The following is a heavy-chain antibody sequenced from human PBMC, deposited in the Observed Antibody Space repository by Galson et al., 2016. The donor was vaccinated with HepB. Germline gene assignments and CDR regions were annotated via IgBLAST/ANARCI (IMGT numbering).Heavy chain of an antibody. CDR1: GGTFSFYV. V-gene: IGHV1-46*04. CDR3: AGETSATQYFDY. Sequence: SCKASGGTFSFYVISWVRQAPDQGLEWVGIITPSTGATSYAQKLRGRVTMTRDTSATTVYMELSRLGSEDTAIYFCAGETSATQYFDYWGQGALVTVSS. J-gene: IGHJ4*02. CDR2: ITPSTGAT.